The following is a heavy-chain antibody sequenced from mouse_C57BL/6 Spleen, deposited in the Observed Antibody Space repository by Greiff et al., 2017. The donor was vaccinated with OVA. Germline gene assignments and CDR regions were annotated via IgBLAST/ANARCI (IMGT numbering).Heavy chain of an antibody. CDR2: INPNNGGT. J-gene: IGHJ2*01. CDR1: GYTFTDYY. CDR3: ALGYYGSSHYFDY. V-gene: IGHV1-26*01. D-gene: IGHD1-1*01. Sequence: VQLQQSGPELVKPGASVKISCKASGYTFTDYYMNWVKQSHGKSLEWIGDINPNNGGTSYNQKFKGKATLTVDKSSSTAYMELRSLTSEDSAVYYFALGYYGSSHYFDYWGQGTTLTVSS.